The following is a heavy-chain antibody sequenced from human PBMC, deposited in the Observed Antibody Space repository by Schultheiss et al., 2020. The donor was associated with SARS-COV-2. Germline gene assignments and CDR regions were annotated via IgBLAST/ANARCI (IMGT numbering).Heavy chain of an antibody. Sequence: GSLRLSCTVSGGSISSYYWSWIRQPPGKGLEWIGYIYYSGSTNYNPSLKSRVTVSVDTSKSQFSLKLSSVTAADTAVYYCARGSGSYVDYWGQGTLVTVSS. CDR1: GGSISSYY. J-gene: IGHJ4*02. CDR3: ARGSGSYVDY. D-gene: IGHD1-26*01. V-gene: IGHV4-59*01. CDR2: IYYSGST.